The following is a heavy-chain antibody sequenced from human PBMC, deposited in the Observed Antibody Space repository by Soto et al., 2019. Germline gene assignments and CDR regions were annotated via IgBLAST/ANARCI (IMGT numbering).Heavy chain of an antibody. CDR1: GGTFRSYV. CDR2: IIPMYGTT. CDR3: ARIGTLDWIDDY. Sequence: QVQLVQSGAEVKKPGSSVKVSCKASGGTFRSYVTSWVRQAPGQGLEWLGGIIPMYGTTYHAQTFQGRVTISADESTSTAFMELSSLRSEDTAVYYCARIGTLDWIDDYWGQGTLVTVSS. J-gene: IGHJ4*02. D-gene: IGHD1-1*01. V-gene: IGHV1-69*12.